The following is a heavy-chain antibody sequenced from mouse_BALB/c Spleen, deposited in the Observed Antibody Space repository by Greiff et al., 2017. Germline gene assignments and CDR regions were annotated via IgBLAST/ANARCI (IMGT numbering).Heavy chain of an antibody. CDR1: GYTFTSYY. D-gene: IGHD2-14*01. V-gene: IGHV1S81*02. CDR3: TRSGRYDVGGDWYFDV. Sequence: QVQLKESGAELVKPGASVKLSCKASGYTFTSYYMYWVKQRPGQGLEWIGEINPSNGGTNFNEKFKSKATLTVDKSSSTAYMQLSSLTSEDSAVYYCTRSGRYDVGGDWYFDVWGAGTTVTVSS. J-gene: IGHJ1*01. CDR2: INPSNGGT.